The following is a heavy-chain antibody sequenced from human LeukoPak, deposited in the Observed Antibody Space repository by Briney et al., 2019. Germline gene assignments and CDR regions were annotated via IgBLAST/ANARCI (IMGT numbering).Heavy chain of an antibody. Sequence: PSETLSLTCTVSGGSISSHYWSWIRQPPGKGLEWIGYIYYSGSANYNPSLKSRVTISVDTSKNQFSLKLSSVTAADTAVYYCARAVVQAAIYNWFDPWGQGTLVTVSS. CDR3: ARAVVQAAIYNWFDP. V-gene: IGHV4-59*11. D-gene: IGHD2-2*02. CDR1: GGSISSHY. CDR2: IYYSGSA. J-gene: IGHJ5*02.